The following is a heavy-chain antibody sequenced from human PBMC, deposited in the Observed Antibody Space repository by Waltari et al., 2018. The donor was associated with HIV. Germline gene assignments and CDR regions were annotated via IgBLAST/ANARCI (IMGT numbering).Heavy chain of an antibody. CDR3: ARHSPLSLLSEVKPDNWFSP. D-gene: IGHD2-15*01. V-gene: IGHV4-39*01. CDR1: NYSISARTYY. CDR2: IYYNGGH. Sequence: QLQESGPGLVRPSETLSLTCSVSNYSISARTYYWAWIRQSPGKGLGWFGSIYYNGGHLFNPSPGSRLTFSLELSKNHFSLDLTSVTSTDTAVYFCARHSPLSLLSEVKPDNWFSPWGQGALVTVSS. J-gene: IGHJ5*02.